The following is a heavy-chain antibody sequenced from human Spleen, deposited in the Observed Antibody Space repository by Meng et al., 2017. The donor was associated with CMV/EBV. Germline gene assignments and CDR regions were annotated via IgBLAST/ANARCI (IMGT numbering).Heavy chain of an antibody. J-gene: IGHJ4*02. Sequence: GGSLRLSCAATGFTFSNHWMTWVRQAPGKRLEWVANIKQDGSEKYYGGSVKGRFTISRDNAKNSLYLQMNSLRAEDTAVYYCAKIREDYQKPGVYFDSWGQGTLVTVSS. CDR3: AKIREDYQKPGVYFDS. D-gene: IGHD2-15*01. CDR1: GFTFSNHW. CDR2: IKQDGSEK. V-gene: IGHV3-7*01.